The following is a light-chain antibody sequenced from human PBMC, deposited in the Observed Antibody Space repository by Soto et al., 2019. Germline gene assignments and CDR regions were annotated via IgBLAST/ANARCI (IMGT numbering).Light chain of an antibody. J-gene: IGKJ4*01. CDR1: QGFSNS. CDR3: QKYDSAPLT. CDR2: GAS. Sequence: DIQMTQSPSSLTASIGDRVTISCRASQGFSNSLAWYQQKPGKVPTLLIYGASILQSVVPSRFSGRGSRTEFTRTISCLQSEDVATYFCQKYDSAPLTLGGGTKVEIK. V-gene: IGKV1-27*01.